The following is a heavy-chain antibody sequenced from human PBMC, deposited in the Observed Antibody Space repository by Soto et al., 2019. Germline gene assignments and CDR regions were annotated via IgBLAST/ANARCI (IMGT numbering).Heavy chain of an antibody. CDR1: GGSISSGDYY. Sequence: QVQLQESGPGLVKPSQTLSLTCTVSGGSISSGDYYWSWIRQHPGKGLEWIGYIYYSGSTYYNPSLKSRVTMSVDTSKNQFSLKLSSGTAADTAVYYCARWWSGSRQGFDPWGQGTLVTVSS. D-gene: IGHD3-3*01. V-gene: IGHV4-31*03. CDR3: ARWWSGSRQGFDP. CDR2: IYYSGST. J-gene: IGHJ5*02.